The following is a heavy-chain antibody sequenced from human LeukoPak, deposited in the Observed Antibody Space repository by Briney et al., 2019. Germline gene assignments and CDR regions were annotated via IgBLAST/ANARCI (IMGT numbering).Heavy chain of an antibody. CDR1: GGSISSYY. CDR3: ARDIAAAGTLGDWFDP. CDR2: IYYSWNT. J-gene: IGHJ5*02. D-gene: IGHD6-13*01. V-gene: IGHV4-59*01. Sequence: PSETLSLTCTVSGGSISSYYWSWIWQPPGKGLECIGYIYYSWNTNYNPSLKSRVTISVDTSKNQFSLKLSSVTAADTAVYYCARDIAAAGTLGDWFDPWGQGTLVTVSS.